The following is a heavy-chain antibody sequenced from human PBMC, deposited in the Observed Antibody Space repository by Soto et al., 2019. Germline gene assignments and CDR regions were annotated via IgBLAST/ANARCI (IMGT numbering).Heavy chain of an antibody. CDR2: ISWNSINI. V-gene: IGHV3-9*01. CDR1: GFTFDDYA. Sequence: EVQLVEFGGGLEQPGRSLRLSCAASGFTFDDYARHWVRKTPGKGPEWVSGISWNSINIDYANSVKGGFTISRDNAKNFLYLQMNSLRAEDTALYYCAASRSYCLDYWGQGTLVTVSS. CDR3: AASRSYCLDY. J-gene: IGHJ4*02. D-gene: IGHD3-10*01.